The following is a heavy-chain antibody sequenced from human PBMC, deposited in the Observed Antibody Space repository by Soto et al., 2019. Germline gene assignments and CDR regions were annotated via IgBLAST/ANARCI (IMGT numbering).Heavy chain of an antibody. CDR3: ARKKGAIFGLVTNNGDYYYYGMDV. CDR2: INPSGGST. V-gene: IGHV1-46*01. J-gene: IGHJ6*02. Sequence: GASVKVSCKASGYTFTSYYMHWVRQAPGQGLEWMGIINPSGGSTSYAQKFQGRVTMTRDTSTSTVYMELSSLRSEDTAVYYCARKKGAIFGLVTNNGDYYYYGMDVCRPRPTVTVCS. CDR1: GYTFTSYY. D-gene: IGHD3-3*01.